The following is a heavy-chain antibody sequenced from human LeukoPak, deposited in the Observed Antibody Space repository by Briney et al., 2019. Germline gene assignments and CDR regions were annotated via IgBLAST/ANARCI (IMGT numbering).Heavy chain of an antibody. Sequence: PSETLSLTCTVSGDSISRYYWSWIRQSAGKGLEWIGRIYISGSTNYNPSLRSRVSISLDTSKNQVFLNVSSVTVADTAVYYCARGSAFDSWGLGTLVTVSS. CDR3: ARGSAFDS. CDR2: IYISGST. CDR1: GDSISRYY. J-gene: IGHJ4*02. D-gene: IGHD6-6*01. V-gene: IGHV4-4*07.